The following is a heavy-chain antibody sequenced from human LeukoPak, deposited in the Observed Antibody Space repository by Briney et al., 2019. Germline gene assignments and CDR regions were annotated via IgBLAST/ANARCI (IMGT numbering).Heavy chain of an antibody. V-gene: IGHV3-20*04. CDR2: INWNGGST. CDR1: GFTFADYG. Sequence: AGSLRLSCAASGFTFADYGMSWVRQAPGKGLEWVSGINWNGGSTGYADSVKGRFTISRDNAKNSLYLQMNSLRAEDTALYYCARDPRHSSGWYFDYWGQGTLVTVSS. D-gene: IGHD6-19*01. J-gene: IGHJ4*02. CDR3: ARDPRHSSGWYFDY.